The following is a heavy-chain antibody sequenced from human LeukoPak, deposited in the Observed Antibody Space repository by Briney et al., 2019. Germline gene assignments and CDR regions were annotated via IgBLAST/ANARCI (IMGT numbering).Heavy chain of an antibody. D-gene: IGHD6-13*01. CDR2: IYPGDSDT. J-gene: IGHJ6*02. V-gene: IGHV5-51*01. Sequence: GESLKISCKGSGYSFASHWIGWVRQMPGKGLEWMGIIYPGDSDTRYSPSFQGQVTMSADKSISTAYLQWSSLKASDTAMYYCARPKYSSTWDADYYYGMDVWGQGTTVTVSS. CDR3: ARPKYSSTWDADYYYGMDV. CDR1: GYSFASHW.